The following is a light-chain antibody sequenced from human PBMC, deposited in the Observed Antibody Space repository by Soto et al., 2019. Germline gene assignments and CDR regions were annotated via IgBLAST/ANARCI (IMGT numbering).Light chain of an antibody. Sequence: EIVMTQSPATLSVSPGERATLSCRASQSVSGNLAWYQQKPGQAPRLLIYGASTRATGIPARFSGSGSGTEFTLTISSLQSEDFAVYYCQQHISWPLTFGGGTKVDIK. CDR3: QQHISWPLT. V-gene: IGKV3-15*01. CDR2: GAS. J-gene: IGKJ4*01. CDR1: QSVSGN.